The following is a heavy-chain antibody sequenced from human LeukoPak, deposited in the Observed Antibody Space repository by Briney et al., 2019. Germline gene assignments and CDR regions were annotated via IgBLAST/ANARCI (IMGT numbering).Heavy chain of an antibody. V-gene: IGHV3-30*18. CDR2: ISYDGSNE. D-gene: IGHD3-3*01. CDR3: AKFDIWSGYAMDV. CDR1: GFTFSSYA. Sequence: GGSLRLSCTASGFTFSSYAMSWVRQAPGKGLEWVAIISYDGSNEYYADSVKGRFTISRDNSKNTLYLQMNSLRAEDTAVYYCAKFDIWSGYAMDVWGQGTTVTVSS. J-gene: IGHJ6*02.